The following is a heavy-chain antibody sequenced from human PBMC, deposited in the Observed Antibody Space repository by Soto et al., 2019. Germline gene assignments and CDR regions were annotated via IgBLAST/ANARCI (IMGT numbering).Heavy chain of an antibody. CDR2: IYPGDSDT. J-gene: IGHJ5*02. Sequence: XESLKISCKGSGYSFFSYWIGWVRQMPGKGLEWMGIIYPGDSDTRYSPSFEGQVTISADKSINTAYLQWSSLKASDSAMYYCARPFDTSGWYDHWGQGTLVTVSS. V-gene: IGHV5-51*01. CDR1: GYSFFSYW. CDR3: ARPFDTSGWYDH. D-gene: IGHD6-19*01.